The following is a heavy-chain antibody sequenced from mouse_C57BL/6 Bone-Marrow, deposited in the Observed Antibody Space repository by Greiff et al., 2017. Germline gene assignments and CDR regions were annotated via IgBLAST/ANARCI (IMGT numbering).Heavy chain of an antibody. V-gene: IGHV1-47*01. D-gene: IGHD5-1*01. CDR3: AISSTFFYYFDY. CDR1: GYTFTTYP. Sequence: QVQLQQSGAELVKPGASVKMSCKASGYTFTTYPIEWMKQNHGKSLEWIGNFHPYNDDTKYNETFKGKDTLTVEKSSNTVYLALSRLTSDDSAVYYCAISSTFFYYFDYWGQGTTLTVSS. CDR2: FHPYNDDT. J-gene: IGHJ2*01.